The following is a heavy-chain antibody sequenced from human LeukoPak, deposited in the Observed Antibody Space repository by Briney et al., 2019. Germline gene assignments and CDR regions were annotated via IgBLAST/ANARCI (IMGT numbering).Heavy chain of an antibody. CDR3: ARLWSTSCKGGSCPHQPNY. Sequence: PSETLSLTCTVSGGSISSSSYYWGWIRQPPGKGLEWIGSIYYSGSTYYNPSLKSRVTISVDTSKNQFSLKLSSVTAADTAVYYCARLWSTSCKGGSCPHQPNYWGQGTRVTVLS. J-gene: IGHJ4*02. V-gene: IGHV4-39*07. CDR2: IYYSGST. CDR1: GGSISSSSYY. D-gene: IGHD2-15*01.